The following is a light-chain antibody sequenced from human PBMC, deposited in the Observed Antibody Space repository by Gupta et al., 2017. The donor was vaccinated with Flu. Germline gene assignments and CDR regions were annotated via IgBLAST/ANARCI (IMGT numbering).Light chain of an antibody. J-gene: IGLJ1*01. CDR3: SSHAGRVTWV. CDR1: RNDVGGSNR. Sequence: QSAPTQPRSVSGSPGQSVTISCTGSRNDVGGSNRVSWYQQRPGKAPKLILYDVTERPSGVPDRFSGSKSGNTASLTISGLQADEEADYYCSSHAGRVTWVFGTGTTVTVL. V-gene: IGLV2-11*01. CDR2: DVT.